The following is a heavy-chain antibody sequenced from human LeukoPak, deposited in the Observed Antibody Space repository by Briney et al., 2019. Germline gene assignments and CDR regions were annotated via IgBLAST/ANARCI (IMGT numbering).Heavy chain of an antibody. Sequence: ASVKVSCKASGYTFTGYYMRWVRQAPGQGLKWMGRINPNSGGTNYAQKFQGRVTMTRDTSISTAYMELSRLRSDDTAVYYCARSVATTLYYFDYWGQGTLVTVSS. D-gene: IGHD5-12*01. V-gene: IGHV1-2*06. CDR1: GYTFTGYY. CDR2: INPNSGGT. CDR3: ARSVATTLYYFDY. J-gene: IGHJ4*02.